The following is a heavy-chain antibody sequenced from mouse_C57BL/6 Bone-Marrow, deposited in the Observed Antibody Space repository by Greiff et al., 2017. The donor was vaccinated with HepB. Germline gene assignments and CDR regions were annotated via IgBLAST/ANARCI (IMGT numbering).Heavy chain of an antibody. CDR1: GFTFSSYG. V-gene: IGHV5-6*01. CDR3: ARHHGSSPYYFDY. Sequence: EVHLVESGGDLVKPGGSLKLSCAASGFTFSSYGMSWVRQTPDKRLEWVATISSGGSYTYYPDSVKGRFTISRDNAKNTLYLQMSSLKSEDTAMYYCARHHGSSPYYFDYWGQGTTLTVSS. D-gene: IGHD1-1*01. CDR2: ISSGGSYT. J-gene: IGHJ2*01.